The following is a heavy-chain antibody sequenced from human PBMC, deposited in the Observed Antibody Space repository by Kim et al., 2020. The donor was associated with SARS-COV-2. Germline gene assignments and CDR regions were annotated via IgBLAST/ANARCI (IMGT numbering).Heavy chain of an antibody. D-gene: IGHD6-13*01. V-gene: IGHV1-46*01. CDR1: GYTFTSYY. J-gene: IGHJ4*02. CDR2: INPSSGST. Sequence: ASVKVSCKASGYTFTSYYMHWVRQAPGQGLEWMGIINPSSGSTSYAQKFQGRVTMTRDTSTSTAYMELSRLRSEDTAVYYCAREGERVAAATFLYYLDYWGQGTLVTVSS. CDR3: AREGERVAAATFLYYLDY.